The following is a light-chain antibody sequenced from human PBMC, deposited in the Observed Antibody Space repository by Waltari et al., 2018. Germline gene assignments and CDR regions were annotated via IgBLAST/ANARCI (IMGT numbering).Light chain of an antibody. CDR1: RSNIGSNS. Sequence: QSVLTQPPSASGTPGQRVAIPCSGTRSNIGSNSVHWYQQLPGTAPKLLTHSNNQRPSGVPDRFSGSKSGTSASLAISGLQSEDEAHYYCAAWDASLNGWVFGGGTKLTVL. V-gene: IGLV1-44*01. CDR2: SNN. J-gene: IGLJ3*02. CDR3: AAWDASLNGWV.